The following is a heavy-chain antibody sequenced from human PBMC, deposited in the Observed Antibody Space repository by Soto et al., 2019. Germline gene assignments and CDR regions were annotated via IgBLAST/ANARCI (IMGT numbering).Heavy chain of an antibody. D-gene: IGHD1-26*01. CDR2: ISSSSSTI. Sequence: GGSLRLSCAASGFTFSSYSMNWVRQAPGKGLEWVSYISSSSSTIYYADSVKGRFTISRDNAKNSLYLQMNSLRDEDTAVYYCAREGFSIVGAEEGHYYYYGMDVWGQGTTVTVSS. V-gene: IGHV3-48*02. J-gene: IGHJ6*02. CDR1: GFTFSSYS. CDR3: AREGFSIVGAEEGHYYYYGMDV.